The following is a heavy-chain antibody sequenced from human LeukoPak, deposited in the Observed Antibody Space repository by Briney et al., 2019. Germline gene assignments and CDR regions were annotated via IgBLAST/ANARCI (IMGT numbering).Heavy chain of an antibody. CDR1: GGTFSSYA. CDR2: IIPILGIA. D-gene: IGHD4-17*01. Sequence: PVKVSCKASGGTFSSYAISWVRQAPGQGLEWMGRIIPILGIANYAQKFQGRVTITADKSTSTAYVELSSLRSEDTAVYYCARTYGDYYFFDYWGQGTLVTVSS. J-gene: IGHJ4*02. V-gene: IGHV1-69*04. CDR3: ARTYGDYYFFDY.